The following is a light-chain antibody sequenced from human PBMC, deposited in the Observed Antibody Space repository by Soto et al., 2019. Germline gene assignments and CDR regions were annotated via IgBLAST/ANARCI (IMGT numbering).Light chain of an antibody. CDR1: SSNIGAGYD. J-gene: IGLJ2*01. CDR2: GNS. CDR3: QSYDSSLSAVV. Sequence: QSVLTQPPSVSGAPGQRVTISCTGSSSNIGAGYDVHWYQQLPGTAPKLLIYGNSNRPSGVPDRFSGSKSGTSASLAITGLQAEDDADYYCQSYDSSLSAVVFGGGTKVTV. V-gene: IGLV1-40*01.